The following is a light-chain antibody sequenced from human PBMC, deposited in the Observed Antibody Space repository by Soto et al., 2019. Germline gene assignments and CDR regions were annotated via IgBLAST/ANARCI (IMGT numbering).Light chain of an antibody. CDR1: QSVSSS. CDR3: QPYNTWPRT. Sequence: VLTKSAGTVSLPRGESATLYCRAGQSVSSSFAWYQQRPGQAPRLLFQGAHLRAPAVPARFTASGSGTECNLTISSLQSEDFAVYYCQPYNTWPRTFGQGTKV. J-gene: IGKJ1*01. V-gene: IGKV3-15*01. CDR2: GAH.